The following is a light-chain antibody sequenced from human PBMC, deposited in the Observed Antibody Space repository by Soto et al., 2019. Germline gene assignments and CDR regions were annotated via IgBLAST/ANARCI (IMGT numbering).Light chain of an antibody. CDR3: CSYAGGTSVV. J-gene: IGLJ2*01. Sequence: QSALTQPASVSGSTGLSITIACTGGSSDVGRYNLVSWYQQHPGKAPKLVIYEDIERPSGVSNRFSGSKSGNTASLTISGLRIEDEADYYCCSYAGGTSVVFGGGTKVTVL. V-gene: IGLV2-23*01. CDR2: EDI. CDR1: SSDVGRYNL.